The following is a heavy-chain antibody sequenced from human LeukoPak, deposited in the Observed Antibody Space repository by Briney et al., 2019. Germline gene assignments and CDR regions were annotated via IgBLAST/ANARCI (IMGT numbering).Heavy chain of an antibody. Sequence: PSETLSLTCTVSGGSISSFFWSWIRQPAGKGLEWIGRLYSSGSTNYNPSLKSRLTMSVDTSKNQFSLQLNSVTAADTAMYYCARHRYGDYYFDYWGQGTLVTVSS. V-gene: IGHV4-4*07. D-gene: IGHD4-17*01. CDR1: GGSISSFF. CDR2: LYSSGST. J-gene: IGHJ4*02. CDR3: ARHRYGDYYFDY.